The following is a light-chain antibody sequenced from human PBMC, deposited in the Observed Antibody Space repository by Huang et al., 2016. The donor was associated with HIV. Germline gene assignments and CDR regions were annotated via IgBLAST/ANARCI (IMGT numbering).Light chain of an antibody. CDR1: QGIRNF. CDR3: QKYNNGPRA. V-gene: IGKV1-27*01. J-gene: IGKJ1*01. CDR2: GAS. Sequence: DIQMTQSPSSLSASVGDRVTITCRASQGIRNFVSWYQQKPGKPPKLLIYGASTLDAGVPSRFSGSGSETEFTLTIRSLQTEDVATYYCQKYNNGPRAFGQGTRVDIK.